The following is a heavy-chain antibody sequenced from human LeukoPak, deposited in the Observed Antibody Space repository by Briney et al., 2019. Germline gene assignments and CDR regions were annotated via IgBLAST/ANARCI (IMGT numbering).Heavy chain of an antibody. CDR1: GFTVSSNY. V-gene: IGHV3-66*02. CDR3: ARDWVPYCGGDCYLRDDAFDI. D-gene: IGHD2-21*01. J-gene: IGHJ3*02. Sequence: PGGSLRLSXAASGFTVSSNYMSWVRQAPGKGLEWVSVIYSGGSIYVPDSVKGRFTSSRDNSKNTLYLQMNSLRAEDTAVYYCARDWVPYCGGDCYLRDDAFDIWGQGTMVTVSS. CDR2: IYSGGSI.